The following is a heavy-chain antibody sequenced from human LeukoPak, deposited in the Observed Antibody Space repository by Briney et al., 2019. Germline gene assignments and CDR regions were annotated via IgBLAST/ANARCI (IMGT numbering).Heavy chain of an antibody. J-gene: IGHJ4*02. D-gene: IGHD4-17*01. CDR2: INAADGNT. Sequence: ASVKVSCKASGYTFSNFGISWVRQAPGQGLEWMGWINAADGNTKYSQNFQGRVTISRDSSASTAYMELTSLTSEDTAVYYCAVGAFDYWGQGTLVTVSS. V-gene: IGHV1-3*01. CDR3: AVGAFDY. CDR1: GYTFSNFG.